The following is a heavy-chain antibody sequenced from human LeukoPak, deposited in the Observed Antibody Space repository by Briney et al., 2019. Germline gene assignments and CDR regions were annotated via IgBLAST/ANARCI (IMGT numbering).Heavy chain of an antibody. J-gene: IGHJ4*02. CDR3: SSSYSSGWYVFDY. CDR1: GGSISSSSYY. Sequence: SETLSLTCTVSGGSISSSSYYWGWIRQPPGKGLEWIGTIYYSGSTYYNPSLKSRVTISVDTSKNQFSLKLSSVTAADTAVYYWSSSYSSGWYVFDYWGQGTLVTVSS. D-gene: IGHD6-19*01. CDR2: IYYSGST. V-gene: IGHV4-39*01.